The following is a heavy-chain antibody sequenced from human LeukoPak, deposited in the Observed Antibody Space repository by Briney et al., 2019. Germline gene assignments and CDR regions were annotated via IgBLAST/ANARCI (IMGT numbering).Heavy chain of an antibody. CDR1: GYSISSGYY. J-gene: IGHJ4*02. D-gene: IGHD3-22*01. V-gene: IGHV4-38-2*02. CDR2: IYHSGST. Sequence: ASETLSLTCTVSGYSISSGYYWGWIRQPPGKGLEWIGSIYHSGSTYYNPSLKSRVTISVDTSKNQFSLKLSSVTAADTAVYYCARDTIYYDSSGYYGNDYWGQGTLVTVSS. CDR3: ARDTIYYDSSGYYGNDY.